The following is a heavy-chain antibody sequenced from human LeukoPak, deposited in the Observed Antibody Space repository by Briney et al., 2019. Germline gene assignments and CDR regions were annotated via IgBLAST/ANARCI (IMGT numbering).Heavy chain of an antibody. V-gene: IGHV4-59*08. CDR1: GGSISSYY. CDR3: ARLSAADVDAFDI. Sequence: SETLSLTCTVSGGSISSYYWSWIRQPPGKGLEWIGYIYYSGSTNYNPSLKSRVTISVDTSKNQFSLKLSSVTAADTAVYYCARLSAADVDAFDIWGQGTMVTVSS. CDR2: IYYSGST. D-gene: IGHD6-13*01. J-gene: IGHJ3*02.